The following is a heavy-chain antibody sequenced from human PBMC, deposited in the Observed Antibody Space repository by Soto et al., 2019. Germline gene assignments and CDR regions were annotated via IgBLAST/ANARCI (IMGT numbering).Heavy chain of an antibody. CDR3: ARHQGHYYYGMDV. CDR2: IYPGDSDT. Sequence: PGESLKISCKGSGYSFTSYWIGWVRQMPGKGLEWMGIIYPGDSDTRYSPSFQGQVTISADKSISTAYLQWSSMKASDTAMYYCARHQGHYYYGMDVWGQGTTVTVSS. J-gene: IGHJ6*02. V-gene: IGHV5-51*01. CDR1: GYSFTSYW.